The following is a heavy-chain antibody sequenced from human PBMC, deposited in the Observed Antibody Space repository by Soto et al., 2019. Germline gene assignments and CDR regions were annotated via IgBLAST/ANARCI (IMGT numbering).Heavy chain of an antibody. CDR2: ISGSDGTI. J-gene: IGHJ4*02. Sequence: EVQVLESGGGLVQPGGSLRLSCVVSVFTFSDFAVSWVRQAPGKGLEWVSSISGSDGTIYYADSVRGRFTISRDNSNNTLYLQMHSLRADDTAVYFWAKLRGSGWYFHYWGQGTLVAVSS. D-gene: IGHD6-19*01. V-gene: IGHV3-23*01. CDR1: VFTFSDFA. CDR3: AKLRGSGWYFHY.